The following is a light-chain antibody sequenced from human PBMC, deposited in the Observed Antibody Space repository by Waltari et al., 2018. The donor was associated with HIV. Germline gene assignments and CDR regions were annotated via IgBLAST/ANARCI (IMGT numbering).Light chain of an antibody. CDR2: QDR. V-gene: IGLV3-1*01. CDR3: QAWDSGTAHVV. CDR1: KLGDKY. J-gene: IGLJ2*01. Sequence: SYELTQPPSVSVSPGQTASITCSGDKLGDKYACWYQQKPGQSPVLVIYQDRKRPSGIPERFSGSNSGNTATLTISGTQAIDEADYYCQAWDSGTAHVVFGGGTKLTVL.